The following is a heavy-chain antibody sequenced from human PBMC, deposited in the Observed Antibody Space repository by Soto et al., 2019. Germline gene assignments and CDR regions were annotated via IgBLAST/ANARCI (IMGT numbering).Heavy chain of an antibody. D-gene: IGHD3-9*01. CDR1: EFIFSSYA. CDR2: ISFDGNII. Sequence: GGSLRLSCAAAEFIFSSYAMHWIRQAPGKGLEWVAVISFDGNIIHYADSVKGRFIISRDNSKNTLYLQMHSLSGEDTAVYYCARTFDTITYYFDYWGQGTLVTFSS. J-gene: IGHJ4*02. V-gene: IGHV3-30-3*01. CDR3: ARTFDTITYYFDY.